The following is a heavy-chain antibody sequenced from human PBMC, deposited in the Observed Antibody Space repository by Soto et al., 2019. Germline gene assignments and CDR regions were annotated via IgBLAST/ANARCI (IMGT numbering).Heavy chain of an antibody. D-gene: IGHD6-19*01. V-gene: IGHV1-3*01. CDR2: INAGNGNT. CDR1: GSPFTTYA. J-gene: IGHJ4*02. Sequence: SLSVSFNSSGSPFTTYAILFVRQAPGQRLEWMGWINAGNGNTKYSQKFQGRVTITRDTSASTAYMELSSLRSEDTAVYYCARISIAVADHFDYWGQGTLVTVSS. CDR3: ARISIAVADHFDY.